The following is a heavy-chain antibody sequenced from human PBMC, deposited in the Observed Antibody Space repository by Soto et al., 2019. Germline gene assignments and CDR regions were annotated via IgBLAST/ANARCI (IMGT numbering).Heavy chain of an antibody. Sequence: TLSLTCAVYGGSFSGYYWSWIRQPPGKGLEWIGEINHSGSTNYNPSLKSRVTISVDTSKNQFSLKLSSVTAADTAVYYCARGVVVTAMGYYYYGMDVWGQGTTVTVSS. CDR1: GGSFSGYY. CDR2: INHSGST. J-gene: IGHJ6*02. D-gene: IGHD2-21*02. V-gene: IGHV4-34*01. CDR3: ARGVVVTAMGYYYYGMDV.